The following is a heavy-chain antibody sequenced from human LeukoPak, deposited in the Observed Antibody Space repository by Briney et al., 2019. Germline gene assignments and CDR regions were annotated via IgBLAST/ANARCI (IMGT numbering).Heavy chain of an antibody. CDR3: SRLSAMLRGPEAFYYFEY. V-gene: IGHV3-7*01. D-gene: IGHD3-10*01. J-gene: IGHJ4*02. Sequence: GTLRLSCAASGFTFYNYGMSWVRQAPGKGLEWVANIKQDGSEKYYVDSVKGRFTISRDNAKNSLFLQMNNLRAEDTAVYYCSRLSAMLRGPEAFYYFEYWGQGTLVTVSS. CDR1: GFTFYNYG. CDR2: IKQDGSEK.